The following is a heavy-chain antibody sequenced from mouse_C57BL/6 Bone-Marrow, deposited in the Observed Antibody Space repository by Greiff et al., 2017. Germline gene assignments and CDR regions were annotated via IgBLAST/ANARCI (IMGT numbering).Heavy chain of an antibody. CDR3: ARDELEGWYFDV. V-gene: IGHV7-1*01. J-gene: IGHJ1*03. Sequence: EVHLVESGGGLVQSGRSLRLSCATSGFTFSDFYMEWVRQAPGKGLEWIAASRNKANDYTTEYSASVKGRFIVSRDTSQSILYLQMNALRAEDTAIYYCARDELEGWYFDVWGTGTTVTVSS. CDR2: SRNKANDYTT. CDR1: GFTFSDFY.